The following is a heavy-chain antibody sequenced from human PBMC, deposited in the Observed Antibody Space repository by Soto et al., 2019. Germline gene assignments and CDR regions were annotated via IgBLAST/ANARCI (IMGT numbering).Heavy chain of an antibody. CDR2: ISGYNGNT. V-gene: IGHV1-18*01. J-gene: IGHJ6*02. CDR3: AREGQAPYYYYGMDV. CDR1: GYTFTNYG. Sequence: QVKVVQSGDEVKKPGASVKVSCKASGYTFTNYGFSWVRQAPGQGLEWMGWISGYNGNTKYAEKFQGRVTMTTDTSTSTAHMELRSLRSDDTAVYYCAREGQAPYYYYGMDVCGQGTAVTVSS.